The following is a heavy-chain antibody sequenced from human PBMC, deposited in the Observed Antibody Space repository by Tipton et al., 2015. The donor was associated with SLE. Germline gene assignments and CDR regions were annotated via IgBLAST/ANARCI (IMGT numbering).Heavy chain of an antibody. CDR1: GFTFSDYA. J-gene: IGHJ4*02. D-gene: IGHD3-10*01. CDR2: ISSTGDTP. Sequence: QLVQSGGGLVQPGGSLRLSCAASGFTFSDYAMSWVRQTPEKGLEWVSGISSTGDTPYYADSVKGRFTISRDNSKTTLYLQMNTLRAEDTAVYYCAKGRLMIQGDCWGQGTLVTVSS. V-gene: IGHV3-23*04. CDR3: AKGRLMIQGDC.